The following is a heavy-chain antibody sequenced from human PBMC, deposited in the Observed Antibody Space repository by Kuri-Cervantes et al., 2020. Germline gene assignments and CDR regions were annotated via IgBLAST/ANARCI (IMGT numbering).Heavy chain of an antibody. CDR1: GYTFTGYY. CDR2: INPNSGGT. V-gene: IGHV1-2*02. Sequence: ASVKVSCKASGYTFTGYYMHWVRQAPGQGLEWMGWINPNSGGTNYAQKFQGRVTMTRDTSISTAYMELSRLRSDDTAVYYCAKDRRASKLRFMEWLPQRDYYYGMDVWGQGTTVTVSS. D-gene: IGHD3-3*01. J-gene: IGHJ6*02. CDR3: AKDRRASKLRFMEWLPQRDYYYGMDV.